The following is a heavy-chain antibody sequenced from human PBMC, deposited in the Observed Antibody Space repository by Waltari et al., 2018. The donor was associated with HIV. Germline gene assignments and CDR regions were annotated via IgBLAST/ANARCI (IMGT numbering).Heavy chain of an antibody. CDR3: ARESYYYDSSGFFPDF. J-gene: IGHJ4*02. CDR2: INLNSGDT. D-gene: IGHD3-22*01. CDR1: GYTFTAYY. V-gene: IGHV1-2*06. Sequence: QVQLVQSGAEVKKPGASVKVSCTASGYTFTAYYMYWVRQAPGQGLEWMGRINLNSGDTNYGHKFQGRVTMTRDTSISTAYMELSRLRSDDTAVYYCARESYYYDSSGFFPDFWGQGTLVTVSS.